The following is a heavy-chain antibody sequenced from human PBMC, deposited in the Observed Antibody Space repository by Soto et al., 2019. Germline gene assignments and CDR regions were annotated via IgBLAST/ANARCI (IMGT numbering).Heavy chain of an antibody. J-gene: IGHJ4*02. CDR3: AKEQLLNYGDYVNY. CDR1: GVTFSSFG. D-gene: IGHD4-17*01. CDR2: ISYDGSNK. V-gene: IGHV3-30*18. Sequence: GALRVSCAASGVTFSSFGRHWVRQAPGKGLEWVAVISYDGSNKYYADSVKGRFTISRDNSKNTLYLQMNSLRAEDTAVYYCAKEQLLNYGDYVNYRGQRTLVTVSS.